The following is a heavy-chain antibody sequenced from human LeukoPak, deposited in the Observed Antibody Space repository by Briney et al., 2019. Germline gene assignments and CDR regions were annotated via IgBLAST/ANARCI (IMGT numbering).Heavy chain of an antibody. D-gene: IGHD4-11*01. V-gene: IGHV3-21*01. CDR1: GFTFSSYS. CDR2: ISSSSSYI. CDR3: ARDPEIQTTANELDPYYFDY. J-gene: IGHJ4*02. Sequence: NPGGSLRLSCAASGFTFSSYSMNWVRQAPGKGLEWVSSISSSSSYIYYADSVKGRFTISRDNAKNSLYLQMNSLRAEDTAVYYCARDPEIQTTANELDPYYFDYWGQGTLVTVSS.